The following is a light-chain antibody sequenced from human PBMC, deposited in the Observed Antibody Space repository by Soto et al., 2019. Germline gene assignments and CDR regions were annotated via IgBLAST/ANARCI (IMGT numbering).Light chain of an antibody. V-gene: IGKV3-15*01. Sequence: EIVMTQSPATLSVSPGERATLSCRASQSISSNLAWYQQKPGQAPRLLISGASTRATGIPARFSGSGSGTDFPLTISSLQSEDFAVYYCQQCHDWPLTFGPGTKVDIK. J-gene: IGKJ3*01. CDR2: GAS. CDR1: QSISSN. CDR3: QQCHDWPLT.